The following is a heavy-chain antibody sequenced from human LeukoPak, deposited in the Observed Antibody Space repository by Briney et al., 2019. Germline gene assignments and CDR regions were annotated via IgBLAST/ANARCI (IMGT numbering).Heavy chain of an antibody. Sequence: PSETLSLTCTVSGGSISSNSYYWGWIRQPPGKGLKWIGSIYYSGSTYYNPSLKSRVTMSVDMSRNQFSLKLSSVTAADTAVYFCARGAYYYDSSGLGLGYWGQGSLVTVSS. CDR3: ARGAYYYDSSGLGLGY. CDR2: IYYSGST. V-gene: IGHV4-39*07. D-gene: IGHD3-22*01. CDR1: GGSISSNSYY. J-gene: IGHJ4*02.